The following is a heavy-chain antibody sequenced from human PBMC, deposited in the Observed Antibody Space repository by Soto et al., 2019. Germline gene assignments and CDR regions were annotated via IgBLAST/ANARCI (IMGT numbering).Heavy chain of an antibody. D-gene: IGHD4-17*01. CDR3: SRDPAHGYPTGTASWFDP. CDR1: GYTFTSYG. J-gene: IGHJ5*02. Sequence: VSVKVSCKASGYTFTSYGISWVRQAPGQGLEWMGWISAYNGNTNYAQKLQGRVTMTTDTSTSTAYMELRSLRSDDTAVYYCSRDPAHGYPTGTASWFDPWGQGTLVTVSS. CDR2: ISAYNGNT. V-gene: IGHV1-18*04.